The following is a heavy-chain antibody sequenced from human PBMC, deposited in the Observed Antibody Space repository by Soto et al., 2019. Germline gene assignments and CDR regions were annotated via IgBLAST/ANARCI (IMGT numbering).Heavy chain of an antibody. CDR3: ARDGRIAARLDY. D-gene: IGHD6-6*01. CDR1: GFTFSSYA. V-gene: IGHV3-30-3*01. J-gene: IGHJ4*02. CDR2: ISYDGSNK. Sequence: HPGGSLRLSCAASGFTFSSYAMHWVRQAPGKGLEWVAVISYDGSNKYYADSVKGRFTISRDNSKNTLYLQMNSLRAEDTAVYYCARDGRIAARLDYWGQGTLVTVSS.